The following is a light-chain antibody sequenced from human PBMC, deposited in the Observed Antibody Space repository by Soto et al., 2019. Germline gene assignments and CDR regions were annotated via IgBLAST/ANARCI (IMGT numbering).Light chain of an antibody. Sequence: SYELTQPPSESVAPGETASITCGGNNIGRKSVNWYQQKPGQAPVQVIYYDNDRPSGIPERFSGSNSGNTATLTISRVEAGDEADYYCHVWDSSSDHHVFGTGTKLTVL. CDR3: HVWDSSSDHHV. J-gene: IGLJ1*01. V-gene: IGLV3-21*04. CDR2: YDN. CDR1: NIGRKS.